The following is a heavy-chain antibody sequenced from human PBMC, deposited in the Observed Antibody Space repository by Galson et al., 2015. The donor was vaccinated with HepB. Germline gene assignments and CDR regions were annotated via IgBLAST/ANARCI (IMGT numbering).Heavy chain of an antibody. J-gene: IGHJ4*02. D-gene: IGHD1-20*01. CDR2: IKSKKAGGTT. V-gene: IGHV3-15*01. Sequence: SLRLSCAASGFTFSSYAMRWVRQAPGKGLEWAGRIKSKKAGGTTDYAAPVKGRFTVSRDDSKRTLYLQMDSLKIEDTAMYYCTGRVTADYWGQGTLVTVSS. CDR3: TGRVTADY. CDR1: GFTFSSYA.